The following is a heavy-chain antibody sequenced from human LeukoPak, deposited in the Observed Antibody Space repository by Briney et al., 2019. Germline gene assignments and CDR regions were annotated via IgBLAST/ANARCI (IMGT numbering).Heavy chain of an antibody. J-gene: IGHJ3*01. V-gene: IGHV3-11*05. CDR3: ARGKLVTGERIHDAFDL. CDR1: GFTFSDYY. Sequence: GGSLRRSCAASGFTFSDYYMIWVRQSPGKGLEWISYISRSSDYTNYADSVKGRFTISRDNARNSLYLQMNRLRADDTAVYYCARGKLVTGERIHDAFDLWGQGTMVTVSS. D-gene: IGHD7-27*01. CDR2: ISRSSDYT.